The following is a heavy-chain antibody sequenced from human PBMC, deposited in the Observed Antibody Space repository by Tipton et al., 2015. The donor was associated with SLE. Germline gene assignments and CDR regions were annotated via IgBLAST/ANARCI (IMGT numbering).Heavy chain of an antibody. Sequence: TLSLTCTVSGASINNSPDYWGWIRQPPGKGLGWIGSVFYSGNTYYNPSLQSRVTVSVDTSKKQFSLKLSSVTAADTAIYFCARHIRSSGWLRTHWYFDLWGRGTLVTVSA. CDR3: ARHIRSSGWLRTHWYFDL. CDR1: GASINNSPDY. D-gene: IGHD6-19*01. J-gene: IGHJ2*01. CDR2: VFYSGNT. V-gene: IGHV4-39*07.